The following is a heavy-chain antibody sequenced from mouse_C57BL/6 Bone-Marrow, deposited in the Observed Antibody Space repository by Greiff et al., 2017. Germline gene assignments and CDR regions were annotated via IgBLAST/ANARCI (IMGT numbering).Heavy chain of an antibody. J-gene: IGHJ1*03. CDR3: ARCFYWYFDV. CDR1: GYTFTSYW. V-gene: IGHV1-55*01. Sequence: VQLQQPGAELVKPGASVKMSCKASGYTFTSYWITWVKQRPGQGLEWIGDIYPGSGSTNYNEKFKSKATLTVDTSSSTAYMHLSSRTYEDSAVYYCARCFYWYFDVWGTGTTVTVSS. CDR2: IYPGSGST.